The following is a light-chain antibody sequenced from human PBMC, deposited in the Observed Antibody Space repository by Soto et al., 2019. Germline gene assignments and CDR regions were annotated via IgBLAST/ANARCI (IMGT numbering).Light chain of an antibody. Sequence: EIQVNHAPAFLSSSAGDRVTITFRASQGIHIHLAWYQQKPGKAPKLLIDSASTLQSGVPSRFSGSGSGTEFTLTISSLQPDDFATYYCQQYNIYSPTFGQGTNVDIK. CDR1: QGIHIH. V-gene: IGKV1-9*01. CDR3: QQYNIYSPT. CDR2: SAS. J-gene: IGKJ1*01.